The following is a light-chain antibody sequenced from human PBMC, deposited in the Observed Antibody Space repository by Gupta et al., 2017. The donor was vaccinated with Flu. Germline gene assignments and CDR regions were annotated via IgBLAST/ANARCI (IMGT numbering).Light chain of an antibody. J-gene: IGLJ2*01. CDR3: QYSDSSLSRVV. CDR1: SSNIGAGYD. Sequence: QSVLTQPPSVSGAPGQRVTISCTGNSSNIGAGYDVHWYQQLPGPAPRRLIYANSNRPSAVPDRFSCYTSGTAAYPHTIWLQAEDEADDYCQYSDSSLSRVVFGGGTKLTVL. V-gene: IGLV1-40*01. CDR2: ANS.